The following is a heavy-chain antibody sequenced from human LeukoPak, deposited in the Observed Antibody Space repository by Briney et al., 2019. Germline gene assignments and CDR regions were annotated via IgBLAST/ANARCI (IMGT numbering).Heavy chain of an antibody. J-gene: IGHJ4*02. V-gene: IGHV4-4*07. D-gene: IGHD6-13*01. Sequence: SETLSLXCTASGGSISGYYWSWIRQPAGEGLEWIGHIHTSGKTNYNLSLKSRVSMSVDTSKNQFSLKLTSVTAADTAVYYCVRGGSAAAAVFDYWGQGTLVTVSS. CDR2: IHTSGKT. CDR1: GGSISGYY. CDR3: VRGGSAAAAVFDY.